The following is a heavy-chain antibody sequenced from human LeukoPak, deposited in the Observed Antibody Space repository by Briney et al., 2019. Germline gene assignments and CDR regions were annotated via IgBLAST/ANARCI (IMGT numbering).Heavy chain of an antibody. CDR1: GYTFTSYY. V-gene: IGHV1-46*01. CDR3: ARTWAARPPFDY. D-gene: IGHD6-6*01. J-gene: IGHJ4*02. Sequence: GASVKVSCKASGYTFTSYYMHWVRQAPGQGLEWMGIINPSGGSTSYAQKFQGRVTMTRDMSTSTVYMELSSPRFEDTAVYYCARTWAARPPFDYWGQGTLVTVSS. CDR2: INPSGGST.